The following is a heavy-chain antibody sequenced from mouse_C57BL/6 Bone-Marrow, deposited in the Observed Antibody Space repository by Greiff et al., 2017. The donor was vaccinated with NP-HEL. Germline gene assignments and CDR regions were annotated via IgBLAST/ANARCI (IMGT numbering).Heavy chain of an antibody. Sequence: QVQLKQPGAELVKPGASVKLSCKASGYTFTSYWMHWVKQRPGQGLEWIGMIHPNSGSTNYNEKFKSKATLTVDKSSSTAYMQLSSLTSEDSAVYYCARGATTYAMDYWGQGTSVTVSS. CDR3: ARGATTYAMDY. CDR1: GYTFTSYW. D-gene: IGHD3-1*01. V-gene: IGHV1-64*01. CDR2: IHPNSGST. J-gene: IGHJ4*01.